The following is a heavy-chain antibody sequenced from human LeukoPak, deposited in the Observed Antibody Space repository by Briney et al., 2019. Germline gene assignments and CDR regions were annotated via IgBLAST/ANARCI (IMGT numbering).Heavy chain of an antibody. CDR1: GFTFTDYY. V-gene: IGHV3-11*01. CDR2: ISSSGRTI. J-gene: IGHJ6*02. CDR3: ARDGHSYCSARACQSGYYYYGMDV. D-gene: IGHD2-15*01. Sequence: PGGSLTLSCAASGFTFTDYYMSWIRQAPGKGLEWVSYISSSGRTIYYADSVKGRFTISRDNAENSLYLQMNSLRAEDTAVYYCARDGHSYCSARACQSGYYYYGMDVWGQGTTVTVSS.